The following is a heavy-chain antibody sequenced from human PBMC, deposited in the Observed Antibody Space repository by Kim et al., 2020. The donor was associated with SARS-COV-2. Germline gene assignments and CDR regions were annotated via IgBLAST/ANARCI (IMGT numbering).Heavy chain of an antibody. CDR1: GFTFSSYS. CDR2: ISSSSSYI. D-gene: IGHD5-18*01. Sequence: GGSLRLSCAASGFTFSSYSMNWVRQAPGKGLEWVSSISSSSSYIYYADSVKGRFTISRDNAKNSLYLQMNSLRAEDTAVYYCARGNLGLYSYGLYYFDYWGQGTLVTVSS. V-gene: IGHV3-21*01. J-gene: IGHJ4*02. CDR3: ARGNLGLYSYGLYYFDY.